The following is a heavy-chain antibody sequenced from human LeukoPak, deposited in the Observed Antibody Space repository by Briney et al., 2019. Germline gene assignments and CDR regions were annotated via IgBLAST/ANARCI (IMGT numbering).Heavy chain of an antibody. V-gene: IGHV3-74*01. J-gene: IGHJ4*02. Sequence: HPGGSLRLSCAASGLTFSSYWMHWVRQAPGEGLVWVSRINNDGSITTYADSVKGRFTISRDNAKNTLYLQMNSLRAEDTAIYYCARVSKHDYSNILGYWGQGTLVTVSS. CDR3: ARVSKHDYSNILGY. D-gene: IGHD4-11*01. CDR1: GLTFSSYW. CDR2: INNDGSIT.